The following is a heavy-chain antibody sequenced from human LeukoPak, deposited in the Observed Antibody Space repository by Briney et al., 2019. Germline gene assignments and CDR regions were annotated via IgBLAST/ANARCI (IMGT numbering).Heavy chain of an antibody. D-gene: IGHD3-22*01. CDR2: ISYDGSNK. CDR1: GFIFSSYG. Sequence: GRSLRLSCAASGFIFSSYGMHWVRQAPGKGLEWVAFISYDGSNKYYADSVKGRFTISRDNSKNTMYLQMDSLRAEDTAVYYCATNYDSSGPFDLWGRGTLVTVSS. CDR3: ATNYDSSGPFDL. J-gene: IGHJ2*01. V-gene: IGHV3-30*03.